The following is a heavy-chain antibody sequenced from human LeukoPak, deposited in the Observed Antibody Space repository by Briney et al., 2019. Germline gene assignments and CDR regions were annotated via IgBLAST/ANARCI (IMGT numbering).Heavy chain of an antibody. V-gene: IGHV3-30*04. J-gene: IGHJ4*02. CDR3: ARAPEQWLVPDYFDY. Sequence: GGSLRLSCAAAGFTFSSYAMQWVRQAPGKGLGWVAVISYDGSNKYYADYVTGRFTISRDNSKNTLYLQMNSLRAEDTAVYYCARAPEQWLVPDYFDYWGRGTLVPVSS. CDR2: ISYDGSNK. CDR1: GFTFSSYA. D-gene: IGHD6-19*01.